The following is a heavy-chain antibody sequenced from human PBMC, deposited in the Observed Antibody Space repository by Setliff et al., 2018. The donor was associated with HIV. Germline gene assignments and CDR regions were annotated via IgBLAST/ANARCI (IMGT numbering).Heavy chain of an antibody. D-gene: IGHD3-22*01. J-gene: IGHJ4*02. V-gene: IGHV4-39*07. CDR2: IYYSGST. Sequence: PSETLSLTCTVTDDSISRSSYYWAWIRQSPGKGLEWIGSIYYSGSTYYNPSLKSRVTISVVTSKKQFSLKLRSVTAADTAVYYCAREDYYDSSGYYSWFYFDFWGQGTLVTVSS. CDR3: AREDYYDSSGYYSWFYFDF. CDR1: DDSISRSSYY.